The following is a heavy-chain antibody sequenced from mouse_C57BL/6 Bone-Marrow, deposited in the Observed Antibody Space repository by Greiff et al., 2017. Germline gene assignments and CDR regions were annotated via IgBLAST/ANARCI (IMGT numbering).Heavy chain of an antibody. J-gene: IGHJ4*01. Sequence: VQLQQPGAELVKPGASVKLSCKASGYTFTNYWMHWVKQRPGQGLEWIGMMHPNGGSPDYNEQFKSEATLRVDKSSRTAYMELSSLTSEDSAVYYCARSYDYDDYTMDYWGQGTSVTVSS. V-gene: IGHV1-64*01. CDR3: ARSYDYDDYTMDY. D-gene: IGHD2-4*01. CDR1: GYTFTNYW. CDR2: MHPNGGSP.